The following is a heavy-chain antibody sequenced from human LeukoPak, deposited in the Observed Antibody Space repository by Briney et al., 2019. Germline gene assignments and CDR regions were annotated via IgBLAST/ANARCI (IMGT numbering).Heavy chain of an antibody. CDR2: INSDGSST. V-gene: IGHV3-74*01. D-gene: IGHD3-10*01. J-gene: IGHJ5*02. CDR3: AKIPTGGSGSYYAS. CDR1: GFTFSSYW. Sequence: GGSLSLSCAASGFTFSSYWMHWVRQTPGKGLVWVSRINSDGSSTNYADSVKGRFTISRDNSKNTLYLQMNSLRAEDPAVYYCAKIPTGGSGSYYASWGPGTLVTVSS.